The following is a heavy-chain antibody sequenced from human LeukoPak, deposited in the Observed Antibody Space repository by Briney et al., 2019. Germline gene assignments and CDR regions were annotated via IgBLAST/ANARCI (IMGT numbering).Heavy chain of an antibody. V-gene: IGHV3-23*01. CDR1: GFTLNNDA. Sequence: PGGSLRLSCAASGFTLNNDAMSWVRQAPGKGLEWVSAINGDTTHYAGSVKGRFTISRDNSKNTLYLQMNSLRAEDTAVYYCAKDSPSSGSFYWGQGTLVTVSS. J-gene: IGHJ4*02. CDR2: INGDTT. D-gene: IGHD3-22*01. CDR3: AKDSPSSGSFY.